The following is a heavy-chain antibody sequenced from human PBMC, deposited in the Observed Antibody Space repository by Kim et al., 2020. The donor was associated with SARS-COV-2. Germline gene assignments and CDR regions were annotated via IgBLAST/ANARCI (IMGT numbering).Heavy chain of an antibody. J-gene: IGHJ6*02. CDR2: ILYNGINK. Sequence: GGSLRLSCEASGFTFSSYAMHWVRQAPGKGLEWVALILYNGINKYYADSVKGRFTISRDNSKNTLYLQVDSLRAEDTAVYYCAGGYSYGNGRDYFYVMDVWGQGTTVTVSS. CDR3: AGGYSYGNGRDYFYVMDV. D-gene: IGHD5-18*01. CDR1: GFTFSSYA. V-gene: IGHV3-30-3*01.